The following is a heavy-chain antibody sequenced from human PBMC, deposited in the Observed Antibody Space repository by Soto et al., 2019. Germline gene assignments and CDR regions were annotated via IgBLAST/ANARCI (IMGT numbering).Heavy chain of an antibody. D-gene: IGHD6-13*01. J-gene: IGHJ6*02. CDR1: GGTFSSYA. V-gene: IGHV1-69*01. CDR3: ARGRSSSSYYYYYYGRDV. CDR2: IIPIFGTA. Sequence: QVQLVQSGAEVKKPGSSVKVSCKASGGTFSSYAISWVRQAPGQGLEWMGGIIPIFGTANYAQKFQGRVTITADESASTAYMELSSQRSEDTAGYYCARGRSSSSYYYYYYGRDVWGQGTTVTVSS.